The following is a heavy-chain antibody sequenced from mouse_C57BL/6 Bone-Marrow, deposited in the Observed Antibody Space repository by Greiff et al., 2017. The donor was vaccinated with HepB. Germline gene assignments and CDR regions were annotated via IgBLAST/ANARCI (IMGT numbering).Heavy chain of an antibody. CDR3: AIYISLHYGSSYGYAMDY. Sequence: EVKLMESGGGLVQPGGSLSLSCAASGFTFTDYYMSWVRQPPGKALEWLGFIRHKANGYTTEYSASVKGRFTISSDNSQSILYLQMNALRAEDSATYYGAIYISLHYGSSYGYAMDYWGQGTSVTVSS. CDR1: GFTFTDYY. D-gene: IGHD1-1*01. CDR2: IRHKANGYTT. J-gene: IGHJ4*01. V-gene: IGHV7-3*01.